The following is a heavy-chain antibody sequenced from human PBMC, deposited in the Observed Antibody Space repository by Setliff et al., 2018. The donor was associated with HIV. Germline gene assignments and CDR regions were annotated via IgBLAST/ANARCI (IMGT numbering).Heavy chain of an antibody. Sequence: GGSLRLSCAASGFTFSSYSMNWVRQAPGKGLEWVANINQDGSEKYYVDSVKGRFTISRDNAKNSLYLEMNSLRAEDTAVYYCARDGASLAARTYNYYYMDVWGKGTTVTVS. CDR3: ARDGASLAARTYNYYYMDV. CDR2: INQDGSEK. V-gene: IGHV3-7*03. CDR1: GFTFSSYS. D-gene: IGHD6-6*01. J-gene: IGHJ6*03.